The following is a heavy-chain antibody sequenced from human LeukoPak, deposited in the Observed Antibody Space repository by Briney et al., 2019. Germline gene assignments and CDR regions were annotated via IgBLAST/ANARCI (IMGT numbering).Heavy chain of an antibody. D-gene: IGHD6-19*01. CDR1: GGSFSGYY. V-gene: IGHV4-34*01. CDR2: INHSGST. J-gene: IGHJ4*02. Sequence: SETLSLTCAVYGGSFSGYYWSWIRQPPGKGLEWIGEINHSGSTNYNPSLKSRVTISVDKSKNQFSLKLSSVTAADTAVYYCARDHDSSGWYYFDYWGQGTLVTVSS. CDR3: ARDHDSSGWYYFDY.